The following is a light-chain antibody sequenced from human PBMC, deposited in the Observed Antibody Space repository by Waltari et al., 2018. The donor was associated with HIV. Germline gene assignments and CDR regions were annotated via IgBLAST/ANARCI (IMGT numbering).Light chain of an antibody. CDR1: SSYIGRKT. CDR2: SKD. Sequence: QSVLTQPPSASGTPGQMVTISCSGGSSYIGRKTVDWYQQLPGTAPKLLIYSKDQRPSGIPYRFSGSKSCPSASLAIIVLQSEDEADYYCAAWDDSLNVWVFGGVTKLTVL. J-gene: IGLJ3*02. CDR3: AAWDDSLNVWV. V-gene: IGLV1-44*01.